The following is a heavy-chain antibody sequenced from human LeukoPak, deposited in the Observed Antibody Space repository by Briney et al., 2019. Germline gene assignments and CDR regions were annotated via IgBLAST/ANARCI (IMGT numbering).Heavy chain of an antibody. D-gene: IGHD3-10*01. Sequence: GGSLRLSCAASGFTFSSYGMSWVRQAPGKGLEWVSDISGSGGSTYYADSVKGRFTISRDNSKNTLYLQMNSLRAEDTAVYYCAKDLRLRWFGEFDYWGQGTLVTVSS. J-gene: IGHJ4*02. CDR2: ISGSGGST. V-gene: IGHV3-23*01. CDR3: AKDLRLRWFGEFDY. CDR1: GFTFSSYG.